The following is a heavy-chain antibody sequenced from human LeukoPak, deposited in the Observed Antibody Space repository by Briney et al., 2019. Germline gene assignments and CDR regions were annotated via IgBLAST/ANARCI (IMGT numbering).Heavy chain of an antibody. Sequence: GGSLRLSCAASGFTFSSYAMSWVRQAPGKGLEWVSAISGSGGSTYYADSVKGRFTISRDNSKNTLYLQMNSLRAEDTAVYYCANQWLVRYYFDYWGQGTLVTVSS. D-gene: IGHD6-19*01. CDR2: ISGSGGST. J-gene: IGHJ4*02. CDR3: ANQWLVRYYFDY. CDR1: GFTFSSYA. V-gene: IGHV3-23*01.